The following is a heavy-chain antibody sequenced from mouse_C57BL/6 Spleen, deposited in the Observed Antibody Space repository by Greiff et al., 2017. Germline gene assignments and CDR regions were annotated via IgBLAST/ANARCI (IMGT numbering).Heavy chain of an antibody. CDR2: IWTGGGT. CDR1: GFSLTSYA. J-gene: IGHJ4*01. CDR3: ARYDYDALYAMDY. V-gene: IGHV2-9-1*01. D-gene: IGHD2-4*01. Sequence: VKLQESGPGLVAPSQSLSITCTVSGFSLTSYAISWVRQPPGKGLEWLGVIWTGGGTNYNSALKSRLSISKDNSKSQVFLKMNSLQTDDTARYYCARYDYDALYAMDYWGQGTSVTVSS.